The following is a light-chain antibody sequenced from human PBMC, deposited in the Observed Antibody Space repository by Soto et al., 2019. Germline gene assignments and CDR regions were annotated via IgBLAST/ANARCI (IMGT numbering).Light chain of an antibody. CDR2: DVS. Sequence: QSALTQPRSVSGSPGQSVTISCTGTSSDVGGYNYVSWYQQHPGKAPKLMIYDVSNRPSGVPDRFSGSKSGNTASLTISVLQAEDEAYYYCCSYAGSCAHVFGTGTKLTVL. J-gene: IGLJ1*01. CDR3: CSYAGSCAHV. CDR1: SSDVGGYNY. V-gene: IGLV2-11*01.